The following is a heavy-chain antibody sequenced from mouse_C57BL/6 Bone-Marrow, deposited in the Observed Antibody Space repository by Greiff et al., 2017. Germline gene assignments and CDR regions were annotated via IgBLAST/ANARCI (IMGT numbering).Heavy chain of an antibody. CDR2: ISDGGSYT. V-gene: IGHV5-4*01. CDR1: GFTFSSYA. D-gene: IGHD1-1*02. Sequence: VQRVESGGGLVKPGGSLKLSCAASGFTFSSYAMSWVRQTPEKRLEWVATISDGGSYTYYPDNVKGRFTISRDNAKNNLYLQMSHLKSEDTAMYYCARGGGYAMDYWGQGTSVTVSS. CDR3: ARGGGYAMDY. J-gene: IGHJ4*01.